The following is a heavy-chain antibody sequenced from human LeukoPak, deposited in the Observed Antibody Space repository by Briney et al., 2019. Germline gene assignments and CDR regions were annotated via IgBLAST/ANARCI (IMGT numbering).Heavy chain of an antibody. CDR2: INHSGST. CDR1: GGSFSGYY. V-gene: IGHV4-34*01. Sequence: SETLSLTCAVYGGSFSGYYWSWIRQPPGKGLEWIGEINHSGSTDYNPSLKSRVTISVDTSKNQFSLKLSSVTAADTAVYYCARGRSSSWYDRRPFDYWGQGTLVTVSS. D-gene: IGHD6-13*01. CDR3: ARGRSSSWYDRRPFDY. J-gene: IGHJ4*02.